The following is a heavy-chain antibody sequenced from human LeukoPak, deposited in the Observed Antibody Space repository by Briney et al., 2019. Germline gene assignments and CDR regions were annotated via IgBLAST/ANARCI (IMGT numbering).Heavy chain of an antibody. Sequence: GGSLRLSCAASGFTLSSYGMHWVRQAPGKGLEWVAVISYDGSNKYYADSVKGRFTISRDNSKNTLYLQMNSLRAEDTAVYYCAGVRGFLDYWGQGTLVTVSS. CDR1: GFTLSSYG. V-gene: IGHV3-30*03. CDR3: AGVRGFLDY. D-gene: IGHD3-10*02. CDR2: ISYDGSNK. J-gene: IGHJ4*02.